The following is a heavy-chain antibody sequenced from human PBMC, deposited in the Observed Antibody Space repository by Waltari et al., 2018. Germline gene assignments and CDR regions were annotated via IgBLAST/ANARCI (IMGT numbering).Heavy chain of an antibody. Sequence: YDMHWVRQAPGQGLEWMGWINPNSESTKYAQKFQGRVTLTRDTSINTVYMELSSLRSDDTALYYCARDGSFDFWGQGTLVTVSS. CDR1: YD. CDR2: INPNSEST. CDR3: ARDGSFDF. J-gene: IGHJ4*02. V-gene: IGHV1-2*02.